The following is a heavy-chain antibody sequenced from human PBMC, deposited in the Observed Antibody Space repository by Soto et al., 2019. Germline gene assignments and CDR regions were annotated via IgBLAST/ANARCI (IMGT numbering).Heavy chain of an antibody. D-gene: IGHD1-26*01. CDR2: ISYDGSNK. J-gene: IGHJ4*02. V-gene: IGHV3-30-3*01. CDR1: GFTFSSYA. CDR3: ARDRGVTGSLELAFIFDY. Sequence: GGSLRLSCAASGFTFSSYAMHWVRQAPGKGLEWVAVISYDGSNKYYADSVKGRFTISRDNSKNTLYLQMNSLRAEDTAVYYCARDRGVTGSLELAFIFDYWGQGTLVTVSS.